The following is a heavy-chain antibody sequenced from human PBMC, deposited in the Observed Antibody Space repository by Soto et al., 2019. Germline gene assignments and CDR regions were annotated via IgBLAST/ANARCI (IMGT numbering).Heavy chain of an antibody. CDR1: GFTFSSYA. CDR2: ISGSGGST. J-gene: IGHJ4*02. Sequence: EVQLLESGGGLVQPGGSLRLSCAASGFTFSSYAMSWVRQAPGKGLEWVSAISGSGGSTYYADSVKGRFTISRDSSKNTADLQMNSLRAEATAVYYCAMAGGIATAGAFNYWGQGTLVTVSS. D-gene: IGHD6-13*01. V-gene: IGHV3-23*01. CDR3: AMAGGIATAGAFNY.